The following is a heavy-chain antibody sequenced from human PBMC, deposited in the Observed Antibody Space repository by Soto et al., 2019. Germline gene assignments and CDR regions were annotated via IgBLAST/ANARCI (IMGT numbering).Heavy chain of an antibody. Sequence: EVQLLESGGGLVQPGGSLRLSCAASGFTFSTYAMSWVRQAPGKGLEWVSVISASGGSTFYADSVKGRFTVSRDNSRNTLYLQVISLRVEDTAVYYCAKDLRTSTNYNHGMDVWGQGTTVTISS. CDR1: GFTFSTYA. CDR2: ISASGGST. J-gene: IGHJ6*02. V-gene: IGHV3-23*01. D-gene: IGHD4-4*01. CDR3: AKDLRTSTNYNHGMDV.